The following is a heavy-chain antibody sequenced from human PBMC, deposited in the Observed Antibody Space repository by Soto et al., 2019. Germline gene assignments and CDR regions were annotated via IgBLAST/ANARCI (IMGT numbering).Heavy chain of an antibody. Sequence: ESGGGVVQPGRSLRLSCAASGFTFSSYGMHWVRQAPGKGLEWVAVIWYDGSNKYYADSVKGRFTISRDNSKNTLYLQMNSLRAEDTAVYYCARSFQFVRGVDYWGQGTLVTVSS. CDR1: GFTFSSYG. J-gene: IGHJ4*02. V-gene: IGHV3-33*01. CDR3: ARSFQFVRGVDY. D-gene: IGHD3-10*01. CDR2: IWYDGSNK.